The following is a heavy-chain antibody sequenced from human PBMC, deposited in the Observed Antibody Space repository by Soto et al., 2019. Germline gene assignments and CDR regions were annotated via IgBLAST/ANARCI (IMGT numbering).Heavy chain of an antibody. V-gene: IGHV3-74*01. Sequence: EVQLVESGGGLVQPGGSLRVSCAASGFTFSSYWMHWVRQAPGKGLLWVSRINSDWSSTSYADSVKGRFTISRDNAKPTLYLPMNSLRAGDTAIYDCARLGSVAGLHYWGPGTLVTVSS. CDR2: INSDWSST. CDR3: ARLGSVAGLHY. J-gene: IGHJ4*02. CDR1: GFTFSSYW. D-gene: IGHD6-19*01.